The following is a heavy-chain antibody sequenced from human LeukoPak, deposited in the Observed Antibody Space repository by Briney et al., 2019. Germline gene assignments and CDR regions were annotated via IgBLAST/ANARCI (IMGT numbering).Heavy chain of an antibody. CDR2: IYYSGST. D-gene: IGHD1-26*01. CDR1: GGSISSGTYY. CDR3: ARNASDSGTSYFDY. J-gene: IGHJ4*02. V-gene: IGHV4-39*01. Sequence: SETLSLTCTVSGGSISSGTYYWGWVRQPPGQGLEWIGSIYYSGSTSYNPSLKSRVTISVDTSKNQFSLKLDSVTAADTAVYYCARNASDSGTSYFDYWGQGTLVTVSS.